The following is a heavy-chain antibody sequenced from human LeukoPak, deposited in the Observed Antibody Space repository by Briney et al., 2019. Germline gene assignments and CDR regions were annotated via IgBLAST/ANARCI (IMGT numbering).Heavy chain of an antibody. CDR2: ISPIFGIA. Sequence: SVKGSCKASGGTLKSSAITWGRQAPGQRVELLGQISPIFGIADYAQKFQGRLTITTDESTSTAYLELSGLRSEDTALYYCAKTGVEYASSSGVLDSWGQGTLVTVSS. J-gene: IGHJ4*02. D-gene: IGHD6-6*01. V-gene: IGHV1-69*05. CDR1: GGTLKSSA. CDR3: AKTGVEYASSSGVLDS.